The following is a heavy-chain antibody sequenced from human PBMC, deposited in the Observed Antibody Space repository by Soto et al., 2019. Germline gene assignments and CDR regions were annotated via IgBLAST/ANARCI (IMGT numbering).Heavy chain of an antibody. J-gene: IGHJ5*02. CDR3: ARRSDSSSFRNWFDP. Sequence: ASVKVSCKASGGTFSSYAISWVRQAPGQGLEWMGGIIPIFGTANYAQKFQGRVTITADESTSTAYMELSSLRSEDTAVYYCARRSDSSSFRNWFDPWGQGTLVTVSS. D-gene: IGHD6-6*01. V-gene: IGHV1-69*13. CDR1: GGTFSSYA. CDR2: IIPIFGTA.